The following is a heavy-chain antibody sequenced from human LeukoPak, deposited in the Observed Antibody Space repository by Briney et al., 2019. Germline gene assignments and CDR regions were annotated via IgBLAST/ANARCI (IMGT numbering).Heavy chain of an antibody. Sequence: PSETLSLTCTVSGGSISSSSYYWGWIRQPPGKGLEWIGSIYYSGSTYYNPSLKSRVTISVDTSKNQFSLKLSSVTAADTAVYYCVRQPPVLRFLEWSYYFDYWGQGTLVTVSS. V-gene: IGHV4-39*01. CDR3: VRQPPVLRFLEWSYYFDY. CDR2: IYYSGST. CDR1: GGSISSSSYY. J-gene: IGHJ4*02. D-gene: IGHD3-3*01.